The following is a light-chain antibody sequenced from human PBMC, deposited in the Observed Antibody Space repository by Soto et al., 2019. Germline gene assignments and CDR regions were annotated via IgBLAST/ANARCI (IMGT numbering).Light chain of an antibody. Sequence: QSALTQPASVSGSPGQSITISCTGTNSDVGNYNLVSWYQQRPGKAPKLIIYEVSKRPSGVSNHFSGSKSGNTASLTISGLQAEDEADYYCCSYAGGSTYVFGTGTKVTVL. V-gene: IGLV2-23*02. CDR1: NSDVGNYNL. CDR2: EVS. CDR3: CSYAGGSTYV. J-gene: IGLJ1*01.